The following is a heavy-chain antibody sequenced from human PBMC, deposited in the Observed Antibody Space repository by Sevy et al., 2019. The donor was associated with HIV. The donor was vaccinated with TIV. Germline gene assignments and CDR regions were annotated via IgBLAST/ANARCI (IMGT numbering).Heavy chain of an antibody. J-gene: IGHJ3*02. V-gene: IGHV4-61*01. D-gene: IGHD2-8*01. CDR1: GGSVSSGSYY. CDR3: AIDYPQWNGLDI. Sequence: SETLSFTCIVSGGSVSSGSYYWSWIRQPPGEGLDWIGYIYYSGCTNYNPSLKSRVTISLDTSKNHFSLKLSSVTAVYTAVYYCAIDYPQWNGLDIWGQGTVVTVSS. CDR2: IYYSGCT.